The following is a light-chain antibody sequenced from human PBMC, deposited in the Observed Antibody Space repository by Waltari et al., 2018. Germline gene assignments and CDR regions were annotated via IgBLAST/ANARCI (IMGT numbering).Light chain of an antibody. CDR3: QQYAASPLT. J-gene: IGKJ4*01. Sequence: EIVLAQSPGTPPVSPGERATLSCRASQSVSGASVAWYRQRPGQGPRLLIYDASIRAPDIPDRFSGSGSGTDFTLTISSLDSEDFAVYYCQQYAASPLTFGGGTKV. V-gene: IGKV3-20*01. CDR1: QSVSGAS. CDR2: DAS.